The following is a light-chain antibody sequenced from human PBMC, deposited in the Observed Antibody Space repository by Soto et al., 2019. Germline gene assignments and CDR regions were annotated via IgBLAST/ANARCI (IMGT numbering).Light chain of an antibody. J-gene: IGLJ1*01. V-gene: IGLV2-8*01. CDR2: XXT. CDR3: SSYAGSNNFV. Sequence: QSALTQPPSASGFPGQSVTISCTGTSSDVGYYDYVSWYHQNXXXEXXXXXXXXTXXHXGVPDSVYAYKSGNTASLTVSGLRAEDEADYYCSSYAGSNNFVFGSGTKVNVL. CDR1: SSDVGYYDY.